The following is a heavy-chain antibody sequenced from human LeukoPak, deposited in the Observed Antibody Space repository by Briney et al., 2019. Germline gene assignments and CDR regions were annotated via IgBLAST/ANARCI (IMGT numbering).Heavy chain of an antibody. V-gene: IGHV3-23*01. CDR3: ARAPVTSCRGAFCYPFDY. CDR2: TSSSDPGT. Sequence: PGGSLRLSCVASGFTFSSSWMSWVRQGPGKVLEWVAATSSSDPGTYHADSVRGRFTISRDNSKNTLYLQMNRLRVEDAAVYYCARAPVTSCRGAFCYPFDYWGQGTLVTVSS. J-gene: IGHJ4*02. D-gene: IGHD2-15*01. CDR1: GFTFSSSW.